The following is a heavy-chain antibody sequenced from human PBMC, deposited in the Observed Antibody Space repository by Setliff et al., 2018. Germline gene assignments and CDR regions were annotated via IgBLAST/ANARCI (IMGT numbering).Heavy chain of an antibody. V-gene: IGHV4-34*01. Sequence: PSETLSLTCAVYGGSFSGYYWSWIRQPPGKGLEWIGEINHSGSTNYNPSLKSRVTISEDTSKNQFSLKLSSVTAADTAVYYCARGKRWLHLRPWFDPWGQGTLVTVS. CDR2: INHSGST. D-gene: IGHD5-12*01. J-gene: IGHJ5*02. CDR3: ARGKRWLHLRPWFDP. CDR1: GGSFSGYY.